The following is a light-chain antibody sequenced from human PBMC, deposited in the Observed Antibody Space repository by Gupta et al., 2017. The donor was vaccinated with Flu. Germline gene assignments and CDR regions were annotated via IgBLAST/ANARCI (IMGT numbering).Light chain of an antibody. Sequence: EIVLTPSPATLSSSPGERATLSCRASQSVSNYLAWYQQRPGQTPRLLIYDASTRATGIPARFSGSGSGTDFTLTISSLEPEDFAVYYCQQRRSWPPEITFGQGTRLEIK. CDR3: QQRRSWPPEIT. V-gene: IGKV3-11*01. CDR1: QSVSNY. CDR2: DAS. J-gene: IGKJ5*01.